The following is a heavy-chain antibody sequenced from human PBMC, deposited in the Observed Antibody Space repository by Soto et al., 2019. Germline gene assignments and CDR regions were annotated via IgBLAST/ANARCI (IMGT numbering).Heavy chain of an antibody. CDR2: MNPNSGNT. CDR3: ARESGDYRLYYCYGMDV. D-gene: IGHD4-17*01. V-gene: IGHV1-8*01. Sequence: QVQQVQSGAEVKKPGASVKVSCKASGYTFTSYDINWVRQATGQGLEWMGWMNPNSGNTGYAQKFQGRVTMTRNTSISTAYMELSSLRSEDTAVYYCARESGDYRLYYCYGMDVWGQGTTVTVSS. CDR1: GYTFTSYD. J-gene: IGHJ6*02.